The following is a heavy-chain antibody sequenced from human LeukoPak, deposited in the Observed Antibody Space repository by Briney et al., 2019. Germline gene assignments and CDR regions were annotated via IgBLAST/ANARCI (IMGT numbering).Heavy chain of an antibody. CDR1: GFTFSSYG. J-gene: IGHJ4*02. Sequence: PGGSLSLFCAASGFTFSSYGMHWVCQAPGKGLEWVADISYERRNKEYEDSDKGRLPISRDNSKNTLYVQMNSLRAEDTAVYYCAKDRGYSHGFELRGQGTLGTVSS. V-gene: IGHV3-30*18. CDR3: AKDRGYSHGFEL. CDR2: ISYERRNK. D-gene: IGHD5-12*01.